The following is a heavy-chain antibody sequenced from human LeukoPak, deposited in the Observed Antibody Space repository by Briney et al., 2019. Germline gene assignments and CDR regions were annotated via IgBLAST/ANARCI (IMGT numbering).Heavy chain of an antibody. CDR1: GGSISSSSYY. V-gene: IGHV4-61*05. D-gene: IGHD3-9*01. J-gene: IGHJ4*02. Sequence: PSETLSLTCTVSGGSISSSSYYWGWIRQPPGKGLEFIGYIAASGTTKHNPSLKSRVTLSMDTSKNQFSLKLRSVTAADTAVYFCARFPYFEGFDYWGQGTQVIVSS. CDR3: ARFPYFEGFDY. CDR2: IAASGTT.